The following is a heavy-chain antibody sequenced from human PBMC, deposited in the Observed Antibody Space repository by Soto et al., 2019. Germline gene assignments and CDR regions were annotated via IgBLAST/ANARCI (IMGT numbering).Heavy chain of an antibody. Sequence: GGSLRLSCAASGFTFSSYAMSWVRQAPGKGLEWVSAISGSGGSTYYADSVKGRFTISRDNSKNTLYLQMNSLRAEDTAVYYCAARGPRARAGIEGYCTNGVCYTRATSDYWGQGTLVTVSS. CDR3: AARGPRARAGIEGYCTNGVCYTRATSDY. D-gene: IGHD2-8*01. J-gene: IGHJ4*02. CDR1: GFTFSSYA. V-gene: IGHV3-23*01. CDR2: ISGSGGST.